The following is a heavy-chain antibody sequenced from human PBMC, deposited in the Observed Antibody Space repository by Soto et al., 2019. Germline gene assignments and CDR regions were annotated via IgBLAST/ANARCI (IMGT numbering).Heavy chain of an antibody. CDR1: GYTFTSYG. CDR3: ARGKQWLVPGPAFDI. J-gene: IGHJ3*02. D-gene: IGHD6-19*01. Sequence: ASVKVSCKASGYTFTSYGICWVRQAPGQGLEWMGWISAYNGNTNYAQKLQGRVTMTTDTSTSTAYMELRSLRSDDTAVYYCARGKQWLVPGPAFDIWGQGTMVTVSS. CDR2: ISAYNGNT. V-gene: IGHV1-18*01.